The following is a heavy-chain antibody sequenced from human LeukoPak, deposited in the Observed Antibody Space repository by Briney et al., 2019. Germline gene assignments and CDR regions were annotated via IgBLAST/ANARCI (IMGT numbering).Heavy chain of an antibody. CDR3: PSYSGWSVEYYFDS. J-gene: IGHJ4*02. D-gene: IGHD6-19*01. Sequence: ASVKVSCKASGYTFTGYYMHWVRQAPGQGLEWMGWINPNSGGTNYAQKFQGRVTMTRDTSISTAYMELSRLRSDDTAVYYCPSYSGWSVEYYFDSWGQGTLVTVSS. V-gene: IGHV1-2*02. CDR2: INPNSGGT. CDR1: GYTFTGYY.